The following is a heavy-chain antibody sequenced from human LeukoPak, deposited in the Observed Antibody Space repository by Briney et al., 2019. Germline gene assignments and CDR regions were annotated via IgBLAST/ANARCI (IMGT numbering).Heavy chain of an antibody. Sequence: SVKVSCKASGGTFSSYAISWVRQAPGQGLEWMGGIIPIFGTANYAQKFQGRVTITADKSTSTAYMELSSLRSEDTAVYYCARGWETGTTYFDYWGQGTLVTVSS. J-gene: IGHJ4*02. CDR2: IIPIFGTA. V-gene: IGHV1-69*06. CDR1: GGTFSSYA. D-gene: IGHD1-7*01. CDR3: ARGWETGTTYFDY.